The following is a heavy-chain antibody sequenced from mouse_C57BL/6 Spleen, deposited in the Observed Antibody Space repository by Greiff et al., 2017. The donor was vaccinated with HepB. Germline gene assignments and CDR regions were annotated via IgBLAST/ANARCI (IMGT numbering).Heavy chain of an antibody. CDR2: IHPNSGST. Sequence: VQLQQPGAELVKPGASVKLSCKASGYTFTSYWIHWVKQRPGQGLEWIGMIHPNSGSTNYNEKFKSKATLTVDKSSSTAYMQLSSLTSEDSAVYYCAGVTGYAMDYWGQGTSVTVSS. J-gene: IGHJ4*01. D-gene: IGHD2-2*01. CDR3: AGVTGYAMDY. V-gene: IGHV1-64*01. CDR1: GYTFTSYW.